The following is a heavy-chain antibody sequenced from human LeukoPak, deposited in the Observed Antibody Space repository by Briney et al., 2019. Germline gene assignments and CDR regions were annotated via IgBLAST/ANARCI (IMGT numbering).Heavy chain of an antibody. CDR3: AHSSSIHDAFDI. CDR2: ISSNGGST. D-gene: IGHD6-13*01. J-gene: IGHJ3*02. V-gene: IGHV3-64*01. CDR1: GFTFSSYA. Sequence: PGGSLRLSCAASGFTFSSYAMHWVRQAPGKGLEYVSAISSNGGSTYYANSVKGRFTISRDNSKNTLYLQMGSLRAEDMAVYYCAHSSSIHDAFDIWGQGTMVTVSS.